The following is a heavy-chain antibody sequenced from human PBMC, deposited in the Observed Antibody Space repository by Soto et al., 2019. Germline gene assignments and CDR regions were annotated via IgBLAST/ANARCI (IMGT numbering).Heavy chain of an antibody. Sequence: SETLSLTCTVSGGSISSGGYSWSWIRQHPGKGLEWIGYIYYSGSTYYNPSLKSRVTISVDTSKNQFSLKLSSVTAADTAVYYCARDYRGSSLYHDRMAVWGQRSTV. CDR1: GGSISSGGYS. V-gene: IGHV4-31*03. CDR2: IYYSGST. J-gene: IGHJ6*02. D-gene: IGHD6-13*01. CDR3: ARDYRGSSLYHDRMAV.